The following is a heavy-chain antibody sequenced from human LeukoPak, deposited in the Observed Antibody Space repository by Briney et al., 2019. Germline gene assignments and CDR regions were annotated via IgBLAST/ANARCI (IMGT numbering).Heavy chain of an antibody. D-gene: IGHD2-15*01. V-gene: IGHV6-1*01. J-gene: IGHJ4*02. Sequence: SQTLSLTCAISGDSVSSNSAAWNWIRQSPSSGLEWLGRTYYRSKWFNDYAVSVKSRITINPDTSKNQFSLQLNSVTPEDTAVYYCARDVVDEDDYFDYWGQGTLVTVSS. CDR3: ARDVVDEDDYFDY. CDR2: TYYRSKWFN. CDR1: GDSVSSNSAA.